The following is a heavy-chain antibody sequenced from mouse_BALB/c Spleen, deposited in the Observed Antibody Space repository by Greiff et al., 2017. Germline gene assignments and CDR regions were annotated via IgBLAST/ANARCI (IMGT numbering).Heavy chain of an antibody. CDR2: IWRGGST. CDR3: AKKGGYDGYYYAMDY. CDR1: GFSLTSYG. V-gene: IGHV2-5-1*01. D-gene: IGHD2-2*01. Sequence: VKLVESGPSLVQPSQSLSITCTVSGFSLTSYGVHWVRQSPGKGLEWLGVIWRGGSTDYNAAFMSRLSITKDNSKSQVFFKMNSLQADDTAIYYCAKKGGYDGYYYAMDYWGQGTSVTVSS. J-gene: IGHJ4*01.